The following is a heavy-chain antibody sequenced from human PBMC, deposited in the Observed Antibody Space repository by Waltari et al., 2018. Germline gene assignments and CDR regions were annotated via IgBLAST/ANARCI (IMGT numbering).Heavy chain of an antibody. V-gene: IGHV3-53*01. J-gene: IGHJ4*02. CDR1: GFTVSSNY. CDR3: ASGTYYYDSSGYYYDY. CDR2: IYSGGST. D-gene: IGHD3-22*01. Sequence: EVQLVESGGGLLQPGGSLRLSCAASGFTVSSNYMSWVRQAPGKGLEWVSVIYSGGSTYYADAVKGRFTISRDNSKNTLYLQMNSLRAEDTAVYYCASGTYYYDSSGYYYDYWGQGTLVTVSS.